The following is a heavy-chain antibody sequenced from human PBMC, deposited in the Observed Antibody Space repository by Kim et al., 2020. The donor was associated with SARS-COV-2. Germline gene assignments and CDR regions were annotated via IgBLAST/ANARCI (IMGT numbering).Heavy chain of an antibody. J-gene: IGHJ6*02. V-gene: IGHV4-30-2*01. CDR1: GGSISSGGYS. CDR2: IYHSGST. D-gene: IGHD3-9*01. CDR3: ARGVEGYDILTGSRYYYGMDV. Sequence: SETLSLTCAVSGGSISSGGYSWSWIRQPPGKGLEWIGYIYHSGSTYYNPSLKSRVTISVDRSKNQFSLKLSSLTAADTAVYYCARGVEGYDILTGSRYYYGMDVWGQGTTVTVSS.